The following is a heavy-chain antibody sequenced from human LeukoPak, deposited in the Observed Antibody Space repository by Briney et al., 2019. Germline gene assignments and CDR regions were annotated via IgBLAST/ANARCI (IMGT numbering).Heavy chain of an antibody. Sequence: GGSLRLSCAASGFTFSNNSMTWVRQTPGKGLEWVSGISGSGDSTYYADSVKGRFTISRDNSRNTLYLQMRSLRAEDTAVYYCAKWSGFGDDWGQGTLVTVSS. CDR1: GFTFSNNS. D-gene: IGHD3-10*01. J-gene: IGHJ4*02. V-gene: IGHV3-23*01. CDR2: ISGSGDST. CDR3: AKWSGFGDD.